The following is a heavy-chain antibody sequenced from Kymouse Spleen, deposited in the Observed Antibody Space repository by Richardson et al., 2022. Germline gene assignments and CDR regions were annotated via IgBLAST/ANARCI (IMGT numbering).Heavy chain of an antibody. CDR3: ARPLRYFDWLL*QTTLTT. V-gene: IGHV4-31*03. D-gene: IGHD3-9*01. CDR2: IYYSGST. CDR1: GGSISSGGYY. Sequence: QVQLQESGPGLVKPSQTLSLTCTVSGGSISSGGYYWSWIRQHPGKGLEWIGYIYYSGSTYYNPSLKSRVTISVDTSKNQFSLKLSSVTAADTAVYYCARPLRYFDWLL*QTTLTTGAREPWSPSPQ. J-gene: IGHJ4*02.